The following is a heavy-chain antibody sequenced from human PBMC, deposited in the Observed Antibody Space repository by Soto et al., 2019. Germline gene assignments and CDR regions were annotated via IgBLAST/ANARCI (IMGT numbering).Heavy chain of an antibody. CDR2: INTGNGNT. CDR1: GYTFTSYS. V-gene: IGHV1-3*04. J-gene: IGHJ4*02. D-gene: IGHD6-19*01. CDR3: AIAVAGTQ. Sequence: QVHLVQSGAEVKQPGASVKVSCKASGYTFTSYSIHWVRQAPGQRLEWVGWINTGNGNTKYSQKFQGRVTMTRDTSASTGYMELSSLTSEDTAVYYCAIAVAGTQWGQGTLVTVSS.